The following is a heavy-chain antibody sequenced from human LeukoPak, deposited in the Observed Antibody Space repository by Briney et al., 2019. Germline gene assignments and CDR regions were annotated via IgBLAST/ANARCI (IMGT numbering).Heavy chain of an antibody. CDR3: ARSHGGSYYDY. Sequence: SETLSLTCTVSGGSLSSYYWSWIRQPPGKGLEWIGYIYTSGSTNYNPSLKSRVTISVDTSKNQFSLKLSSVTAADTAVYYCARSHGGSYYDYWGQGTLVTVSS. V-gene: IGHV4-4*09. J-gene: IGHJ4*02. CDR2: IYTSGST. D-gene: IGHD1-26*01. CDR1: GGSLSSYY.